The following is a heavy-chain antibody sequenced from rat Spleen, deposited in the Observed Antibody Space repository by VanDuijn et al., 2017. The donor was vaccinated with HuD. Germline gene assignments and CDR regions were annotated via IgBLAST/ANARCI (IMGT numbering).Heavy chain of an antibody. J-gene: IGHJ3*01. CDR3: ARSGSNWFDY. D-gene: IGHD1-4*01. V-gene: IGHV5-25*01. CDR2: ISYDGTAT. CDR1: GLSFSNYD. Sequence: EVQLVESGGGLVQPGRSMKLSCAASGLSFSNYDMAWVRQAPTKGLEWVASISYDGTATYYRDSVKGRFTISRDNAKSTLYLQMDSLRSEDTATYYCARSGSNWFDYWGQGTQVTVSS.